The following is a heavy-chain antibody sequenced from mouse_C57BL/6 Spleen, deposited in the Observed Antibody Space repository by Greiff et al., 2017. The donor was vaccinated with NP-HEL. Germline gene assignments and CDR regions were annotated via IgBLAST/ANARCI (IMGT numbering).Heavy chain of an antibody. D-gene: IGHD1-1*01. CDR3: ANYYGSSYGFAY. Sequence: VQLQQSGAELMKPGASVKLSCKATGYTFTGYWIEWVKPRPGPGLEWIGEILPGSGSTNSNEKFKGKATFTADTSSNTAYMQLSSLTTEDSAIYYCANYYGSSYGFAYWGQGTLVTVSA. CDR2: ILPGSGST. V-gene: IGHV1-9*01. CDR1: GYTFTGYW. J-gene: IGHJ3*01.